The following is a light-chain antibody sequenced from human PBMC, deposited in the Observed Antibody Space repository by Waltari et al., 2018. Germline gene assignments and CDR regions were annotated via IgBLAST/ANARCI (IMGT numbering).Light chain of an antibody. J-gene: IGKJ4*01. Sequence: DIQLTQSPSSLSAPVGDRVTITCRASQSISSYLNWYQQKPGKAPKLLIYAASSLQSGVQSRFSGSGSGTDFTLTISSLQPEDFATYYCQQSYSTPLTFGGGTKVEIK. V-gene: IGKV1-39*01. CDR3: QQSYSTPLT. CDR2: AAS. CDR1: QSISSY.